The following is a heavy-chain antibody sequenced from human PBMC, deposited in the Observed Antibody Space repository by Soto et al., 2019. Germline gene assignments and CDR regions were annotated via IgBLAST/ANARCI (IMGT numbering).Heavy chain of an antibody. V-gene: IGHV1-18*01. D-gene: IGHD3-16*02. CDR1: GYTFTRYG. Sequence: ASVKVSCKASGYTFTRYGISWVRQAPGQGLEWMGWISAYKGNTNYAQKLQGRVTMTTDTSTSTAYMELRSLRSDDTAVYYCARVPHSDYIWGSYRSYNWFDPWGQGTLVTVSS. CDR3: ARVPHSDYIWGSYRSYNWFDP. J-gene: IGHJ5*02. CDR2: ISAYKGNT.